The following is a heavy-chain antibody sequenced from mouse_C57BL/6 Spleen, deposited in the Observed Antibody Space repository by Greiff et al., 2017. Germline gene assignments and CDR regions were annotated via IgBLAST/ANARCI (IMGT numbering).Heavy chain of an antibody. CDR1: GYTFTSYW. J-gene: IGHJ3*01. CDR2: IDPSDSET. CDR3: AGYGGIREGAY. D-gene: IGHD1-1*01. V-gene: IGHV1-52*01. Sequence: VQLQQPGAELVRPGSSVKLSCKASGYTFTSYWMHWVKPRPIQGLEWIGNIDPSDSETHYNQKFKDKATLTVDKSSSTAYMQLSSLTSEDSAVFYCAGYGGIREGAYWGQGTLVTVSA.